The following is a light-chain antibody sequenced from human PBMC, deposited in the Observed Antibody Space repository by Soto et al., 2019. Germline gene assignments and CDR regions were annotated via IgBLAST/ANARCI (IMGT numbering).Light chain of an antibody. V-gene: IGKV3-15*01. CDR1: QSVSNN. CDR3: QQYNNWLRGT. CDR2: GAS. Sequence: EIVMTQSPATLSVSLGERATFSCGASQSVSNNVAWYQQKPGQAPRLLIYGASTRATGIPARFSGSGSGTEFTLTISSLQSEDFAVYYCQQYNNWLRGTFGQGTKVDIK. J-gene: IGKJ1*01.